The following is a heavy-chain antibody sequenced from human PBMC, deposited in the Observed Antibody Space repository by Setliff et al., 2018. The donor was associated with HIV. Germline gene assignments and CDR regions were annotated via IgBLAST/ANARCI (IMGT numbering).Heavy chain of an antibody. CDR2: IYYSGST. D-gene: IGHD3-10*01. CDR3: ARERGSGSLDAFDI. J-gene: IGHJ3*02. Sequence: SETLSLTCTVSGDSISSGGYYWSWIRQFPGKGLEWIGYIYYSGSTYYNPSLQSRLTMSVDTSKNQFSLRLRSVTAADTAVYYCARERGSGSLDAFDIWGQGTLVTVSS. V-gene: IGHV4-31*03. CDR1: GDSISSGGYY.